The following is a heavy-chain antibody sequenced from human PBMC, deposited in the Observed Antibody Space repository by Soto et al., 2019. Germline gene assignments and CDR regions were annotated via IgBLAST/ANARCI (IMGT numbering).Heavy chain of an antibody. CDR1: GYTFRRYH. J-gene: IGHJ4*02. V-gene: IGHV1-18*01. CDR3: ARDLPRVYY. CDR2: ISAYNGNT. Sequence: QIQLVQSGAEVKKPGASVKVSCTASGYTFRRYHITWVRQAPVQGLEWMGWISAYNGNTNYAQNLQGRVTMTTDPSTSTAAMELRSLRSDDTSVYDCARDLPRVYYWGQGTLVIVSS.